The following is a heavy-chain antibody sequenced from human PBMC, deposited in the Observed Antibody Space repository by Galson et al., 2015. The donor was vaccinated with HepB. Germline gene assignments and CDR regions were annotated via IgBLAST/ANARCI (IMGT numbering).Heavy chain of an antibody. V-gene: IGHV7-4-1*02. Sequence: SVKVSCKASGYTFTSYAMNWVRQAPGQGLEWMGWINTNTGNPTYAQGFTGRFVFPLDTSVSTAYLQISSLKAEDTAAYYCARMEERRRGLGWFDPWGQGTLVTVSS. D-gene: IGHD1-1*01. CDR1: GYTFTSYA. CDR3: ARMEERRRGLGWFDP. J-gene: IGHJ5*02. CDR2: INTNTGNP.